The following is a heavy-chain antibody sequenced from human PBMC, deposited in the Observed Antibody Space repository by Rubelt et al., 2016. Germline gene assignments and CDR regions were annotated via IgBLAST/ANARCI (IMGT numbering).Heavy chain of an antibody. J-gene: IGHJ4*02. CDR1: GGSISSSSYY. V-gene: IGHV4-39*01. CDR2: IYYSGST. CDR3: ASAMPVDTATRTYFDY. Sequence: QLQLQESGPGLVKPSETLSLTCTVSGGSISSSSYYWGWIRQPPGKGLEWIGSIYYSGSTYYNPSLRSVVTISVDTSSNHFSLKLSSVTAADTAVYYCASAMPVDTATRTYFDYWGQGTLVTVSS. D-gene: IGHD5-18*01.